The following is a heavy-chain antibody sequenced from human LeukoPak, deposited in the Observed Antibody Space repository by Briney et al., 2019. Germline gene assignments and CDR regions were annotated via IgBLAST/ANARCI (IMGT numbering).Heavy chain of an antibody. V-gene: IGHV3-23*01. CDR1: GFPFTSYA. J-gene: IGHJ4*02. D-gene: IGHD3-10*01. CDR3: TKYRGFGDSYDS. CDR2: IGGTGGNT. Sequence: GGSLRLSCAASGFPFTSYAMSWVRQAPGKGLEWVSSIGGTGGNTYYADSVKGRFTISRDNSKNTLYLQMNSLRAEDTAVYYCTKYRGFGDSYDSWGQGTLVTVSS.